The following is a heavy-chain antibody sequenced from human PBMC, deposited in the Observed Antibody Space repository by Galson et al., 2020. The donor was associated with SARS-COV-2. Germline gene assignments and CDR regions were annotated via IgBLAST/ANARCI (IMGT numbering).Heavy chain of an antibody. Sequence: ASVKVSCKVSGYTLIELSMHWVRQTPAKGLEWMGGFDPEDGKTIYVEKFQGRVTMTEDTSADTAYMELSGLRFDDTAVYYCATSPAYCGGDCSSDYWGQGTLVTVSS. CDR2: FDPEDGKT. CDR3: ATSPAYCGGDCSSDY. CDR1: GYTLIELS. D-gene: IGHD2-21*02. V-gene: IGHV1-24*01. J-gene: IGHJ4*02.